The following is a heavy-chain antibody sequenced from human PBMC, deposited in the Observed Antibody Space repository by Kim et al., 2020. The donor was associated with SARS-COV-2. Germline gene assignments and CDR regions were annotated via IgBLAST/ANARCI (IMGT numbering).Heavy chain of an antibody. CDR1: GGSITSDY. CDR3: ARLPFAWDGNAFDI. Sequence: SETLSLTCTVSGGSITSDYWSWIRQPPGNGLEWIGYMYYGGSTSYNPSLKSRLTIPVDTSKNQFSLKLRPVTAADTALYYCARLPFAWDGNAFDIWGQGT. CDR2: MYYGGST. D-gene: IGHD1-26*01. V-gene: IGHV4-59*08. J-gene: IGHJ3*02.